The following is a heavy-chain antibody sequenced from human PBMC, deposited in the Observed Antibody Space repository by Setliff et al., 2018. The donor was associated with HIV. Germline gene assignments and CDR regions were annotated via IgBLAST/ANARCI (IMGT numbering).Heavy chain of an antibody. CDR2: INHSGST. Sequence: KASETLSLTCAVYGGSFNEYYWNWIRQIPGKGLEWIGEINHSGSTNYNESLKRRLRISVDTSKNQFSLSLNSVTAADTAVYYCARAYRDNVWGSWRQISSWFDSWGQGNLVTVSS. J-gene: IGHJ5*01. V-gene: IGHV4-34*01. D-gene: IGHD3-16*01. CDR1: GGSFNEYY. CDR3: ARAYRDNVWGSWRQISSWFDS.